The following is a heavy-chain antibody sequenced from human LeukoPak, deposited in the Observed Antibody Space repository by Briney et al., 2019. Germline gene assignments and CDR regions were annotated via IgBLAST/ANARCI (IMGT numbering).Heavy chain of an antibody. D-gene: IGHD7-27*01. CDR3: ARHETGEPYYMDV. CDR2: IYYSESI. Sequence: KPSQTLSLTCTVSGGSISSSSYYWGRVRQPPGKGLEWFGSIYYSESIYYSPSLKSRVTISVDTSKNQFSLKLSSVTAADTAVYYCARHETGEPYYMDVWGKGTTVTVSS. J-gene: IGHJ6*03. V-gene: IGHV4-39*01. CDR1: GGSISSSSYY.